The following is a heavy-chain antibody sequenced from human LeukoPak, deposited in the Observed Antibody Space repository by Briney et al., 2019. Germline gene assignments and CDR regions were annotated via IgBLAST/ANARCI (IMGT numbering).Heavy chain of an antibody. Sequence: PGGSLRLSCAASGFMFSRYAIHWVRQAPGKGLEWVAVISYDGSNKYYADSVKGRFTISRDNSKNTLYLQMNSLRAEDTAVYYCAKSGYDSSGYSDYWGQGTLVTVSS. J-gene: IGHJ4*02. D-gene: IGHD3-22*01. CDR2: ISYDGSNK. V-gene: IGHV3-30*18. CDR3: AKSGYDSSGYSDY. CDR1: GFMFSRYA.